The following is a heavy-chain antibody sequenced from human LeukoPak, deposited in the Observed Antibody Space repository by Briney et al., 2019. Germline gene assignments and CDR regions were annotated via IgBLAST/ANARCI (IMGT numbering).Heavy chain of an antibody. CDR1: GFTFSGCD. J-gene: IGHJ4*02. CDR2: ITTKANRYAT. D-gene: IGHD3-3*01. CDR3: TTYKSGHY. Sequence: GGSLRLSCAASGFTFSGCDMHWVRQASGKGLEWVGRITTKANRYATAYAASLKGRFTISRHDSKNTAYLQMNSLSTEDTAVYYCTTYKSGHYWGQGTLVTVSS. V-gene: IGHV3-73*01.